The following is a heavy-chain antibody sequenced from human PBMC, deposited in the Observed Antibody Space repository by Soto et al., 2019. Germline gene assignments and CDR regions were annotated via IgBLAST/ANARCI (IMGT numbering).Heavy chain of an antibody. J-gene: IGHJ4*02. CDR1: RDSISSAALY. D-gene: IGHD1-1*01. Sequence: SETLSLTCSVSRDSISSAALYWTLIRQPPGKGLEWIGSIYHTGSTYYSKSLRSRLTMSVDTSKSQFSLRLSSVTAADTAVYYCARATGTLRSRNCDYWGQGSLVT. CDR3: ARATGTLRSRNCDY. V-gene: IGHV4-31*03. CDR2: IYHTGST.